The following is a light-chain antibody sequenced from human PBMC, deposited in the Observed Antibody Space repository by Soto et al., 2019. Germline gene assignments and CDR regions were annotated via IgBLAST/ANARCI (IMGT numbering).Light chain of an antibody. V-gene: IGKV1-27*01. CDR1: QAIYNY. J-gene: IGKJ4*01. CDR2: AAS. Sequence: DIQMTQSPSSLSASVGDRVTITCRASQAIYNYLAWYQQKPGKVPTLLISAASTLQSGVPSRFSGSGSGTDFTLTISSLQPQDVATYYCQKFSAGPTFGGGTKVEI. CDR3: QKFSAGPT.